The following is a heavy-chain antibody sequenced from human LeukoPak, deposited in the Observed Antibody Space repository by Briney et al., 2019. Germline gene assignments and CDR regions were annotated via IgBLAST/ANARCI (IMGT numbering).Heavy chain of an antibody. V-gene: IGHV1-69*06. J-gene: IGHJ3*02. D-gene: IGHD2-21*02. Sequence: GASVKVSCKASGGTFSSYAISWVRQAPGQGLEWMGGIIPIFGTADYAQKFQGRVTITADKSTSTAYMELSSLRSEDTAVYYCARNSLVVTANLPSRDAFDIWGQGTMVTVSS. CDR2: IIPIFGTA. CDR3: ARNSLVVTANLPSRDAFDI. CDR1: GGTFSSYA.